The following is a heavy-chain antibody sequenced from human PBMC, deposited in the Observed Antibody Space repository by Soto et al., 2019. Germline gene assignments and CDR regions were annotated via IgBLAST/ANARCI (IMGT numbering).Heavy chain of an antibody. D-gene: IGHD3-22*01. V-gene: IGHV1-69*12. CDR1: GGTFSSYA. CDR3: ASMAGASSGYYWYYFDY. Sequence: QVQLVQSGAEVKKPGSSVKVSCKASGGTFSSYAISWVRQAPGQGLEWMGGIIPIFGTANYAQKFQGRVTITAXXSXRXXYMELSSLRSEDTAVYYCASMAGASSGYYWYYFDYWGQGTLVTVSS. CDR2: IIPIFGTA. J-gene: IGHJ4*02.